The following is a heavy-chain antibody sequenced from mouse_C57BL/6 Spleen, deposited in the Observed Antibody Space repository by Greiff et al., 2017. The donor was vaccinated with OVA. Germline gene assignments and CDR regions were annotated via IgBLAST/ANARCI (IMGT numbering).Heavy chain of an antibody. J-gene: IGHJ4*01. D-gene: IGHD1-1*01. CDR2: INPSNGGT. V-gene: IGHV1-53*01. Sequence: QVQLQQPGTELVKPGASVKLSCKASGYTFTSYWMHWVKQRPGQGLEWIGNINPSNGGTNYNEKFKSKATLTVDKSSSTAYMQLSSLTSEDSAVYYCARSLITTVVPYAMDYWGQGTSVTVSS. CDR1: GYTFTSYW. CDR3: ARSLITTVVPYAMDY.